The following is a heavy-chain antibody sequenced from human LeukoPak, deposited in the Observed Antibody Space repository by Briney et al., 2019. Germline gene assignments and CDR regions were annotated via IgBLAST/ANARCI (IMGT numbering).Heavy chain of an antibody. D-gene: IGHD1-26*01. Sequence: GESLKISCKISGYDFTTYWIGWVRQMPGKGLECMGIIWPGDSDTRYSPSFQGQVTISADKTISTVYLQWSSLRVSDTAIYYCARRGRGDWFDPWGQGTLVTVSS. V-gene: IGHV5-51*01. CDR2: IWPGDSDT. J-gene: IGHJ5*02. CDR1: GYDFTTYW. CDR3: ARRGRGDWFDP.